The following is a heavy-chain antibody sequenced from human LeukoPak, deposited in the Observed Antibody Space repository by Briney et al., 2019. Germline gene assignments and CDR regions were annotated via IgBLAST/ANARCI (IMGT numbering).Heavy chain of an antibody. V-gene: IGHV3-30*02. D-gene: IGHD5-12*01. Sequence: GGSLRLSCAGSGFTFSSYGMHWFRQAQGRGRGGLAYMRHDGINKYYADCVRGRFTISRDNSKNTVYLQMNSLRAEDTAVYYCARGSEYSGYGVLDYWGQGTLVTVSS. J-gene: IGHJ4*02. CDR1: GFTFSSYG. CDR3: ARGSEYSGYGVLDY. CDR2: MRHDGINK.